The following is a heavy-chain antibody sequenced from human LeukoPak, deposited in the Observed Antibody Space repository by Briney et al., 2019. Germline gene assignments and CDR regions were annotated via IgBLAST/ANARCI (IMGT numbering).Heavy chain of an antibody. V-gene: IGHV3-11*04. Sequence: GSLRLSCAASGFTFSDYYMSWIRQAPGKGLEWVSYISSSGSTIYYADSVKGRFTISRDNAKNSLYLQMNSLRAEDTAVYYCARDEYYYDSSTGFDYWGQGTLVTVSS. CDR2: ISSSGSTI. CDR1: GFTFSDYY. J-gene: IGHJ4*02. CDR3: ARDEYYYDSSTGFDY. D-gene: IGHD3-22*01.